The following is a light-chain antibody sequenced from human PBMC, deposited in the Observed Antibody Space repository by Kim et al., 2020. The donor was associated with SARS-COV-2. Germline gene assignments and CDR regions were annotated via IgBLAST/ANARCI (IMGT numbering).Light chain of an antibody. Sequence: QSVTSSCTGSSLNIGAGYAVHWYQQLPGTAPKLLIYANFNRPSGVPDRFSGSKSGTSASLAITGLQAEDEADYYCQSYDIGLSGGVFGGGTQLTVL. CDR3: QSYDIGLSGGV. V-gene: IGLV1-40*01. J-gene: IGLJ3*02. CDR2: ANF. CDR1: SLNIGAGYA.